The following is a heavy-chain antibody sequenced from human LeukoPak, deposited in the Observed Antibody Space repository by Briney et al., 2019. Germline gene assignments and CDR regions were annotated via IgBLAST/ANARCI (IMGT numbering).Heavy chain of an antibody. D-gene: IGHD3-16*01. CDR2: INSDGSST. V-gene: IGHV3-74*01. Sequence: GGSLRLSCAASGFTFSSYWMHWVRQAPGKGLVWVSRINSDGSSTSYADSVKGRFTISRDNAKNTLYLQMNSLRAEDTAVYYCAREWGGGGYYFDYWGQGTLVTVSS. CDR3: AREWGGGGYYFDY. J-gene: IGHJ4*02. CDR1: GFTFSSYW.